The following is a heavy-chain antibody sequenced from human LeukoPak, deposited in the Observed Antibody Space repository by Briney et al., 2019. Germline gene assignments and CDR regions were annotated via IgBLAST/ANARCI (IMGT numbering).Heavy chain of an antibody. J-gene: IGHJ4*02. D-gene: IGHD3-22*01. Sequence: GSLRLSCVASGFTFSDYAIAWVRQAPGKGLEWVPTITSGGDHTYYAGSVRGRFSISRDNSKNTLYLQMNGLTAEDTALYFCAKDGLSYDTSAHVYYFDYWGQGTLVAVSS. CDR3: AKDGLSYDTSAHVYYFDY. CDR2: ITSGGDHT. CDR1: GFTFSDYA. V-gene: IGHV3-23*01.